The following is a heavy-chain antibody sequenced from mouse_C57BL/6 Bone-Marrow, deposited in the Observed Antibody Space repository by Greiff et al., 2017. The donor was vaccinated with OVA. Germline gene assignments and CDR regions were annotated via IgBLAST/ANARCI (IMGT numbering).Heavy chain of an antibody. CDR3: ARPHYGSSPYYYAMDY. CDR2: IYPGSGST. CDR1: DYTFTSYW. D-gene: IGHD1-1*01. J-gene: IGHJ4*01. V-gene: IGHV1-55*01. Sequence: VQLVESGAELVKPGASVKMSCKASDYTFTSYWITWVKQRPGQGLEWIGDIYPGSGSTNYNEKFKSKATLTVDTSSSTAYMQLSSLTSEDSAVYYCARPHYGSSPYYYAMDYWGQGTSVTVSS.